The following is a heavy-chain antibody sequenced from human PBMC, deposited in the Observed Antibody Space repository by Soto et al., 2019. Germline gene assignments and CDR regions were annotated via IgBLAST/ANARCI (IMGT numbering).Heavy chain of an antibody. CDR1: GFTFSIYA. D-gene: IGHD3-22*01. V-gene: IGHV3-64D*06. Sequence: GGSLRLSCSASGFTFSIYAMHWFRQAPGKGLEYVSSISTNGGSTHYADSVKGRFTISRDNSKNTQYLQMSSLRADDTAVYYCVKGEYYYDSSGYYPFDYWGQGP. CDR2: ISTNGGST. CDR3: VKGEYYYDSSGYYPFDY. J-gene: IGHJ4*02.